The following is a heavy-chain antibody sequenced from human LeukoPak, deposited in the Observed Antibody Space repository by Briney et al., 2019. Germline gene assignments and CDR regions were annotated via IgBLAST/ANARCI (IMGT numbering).Heavy chain of an antibody. V-gene: IGHV3-53*01. Sequence: GGSLRLSCSATGLSVSSNFMSWVRQAPGKGLEWVSVIYGGGSTYYADSVKGRFTISRDTPKNTLYLQMNSLRVEDTAVYYCASWPVGWYGEDSWGQGTLVTVSS. CDR3: ASWPVGWYGEDS. J-gene: IGHJ4*02. CDR2: IYGGGST. D-gene: IGHD6-19*01. CDR1: GLSVSSNF.